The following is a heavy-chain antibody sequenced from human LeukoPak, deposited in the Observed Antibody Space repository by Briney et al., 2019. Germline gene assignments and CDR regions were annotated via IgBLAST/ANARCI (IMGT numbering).Heavy chain of an antibody. CDR3: AKDISAASINAFDI. J-gene: IGHJ3*02. V-gene: IGHV3-9*01. D-gene: IGHD6-25*01. CDR2: ISWNSGSI. CDR1: GFTFSSYA. Sequence: GGSLRLSCVVSGFTFSSYAMHWVRQAPGKGLEWVSGISWNSGSIGYADSVKSRFTISRDNAKNSLYLQMNSLRAEDTALYYCAKDISAASINAFDIWGQGTMVTVSS.